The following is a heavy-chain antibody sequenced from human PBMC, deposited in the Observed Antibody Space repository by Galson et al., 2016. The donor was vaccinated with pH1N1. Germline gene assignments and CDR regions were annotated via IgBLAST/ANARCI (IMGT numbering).Heavy chain of an antibody. D-gene: IGHD6-6*01. V-gene: IGHV1-69*13. CDR1: GGTFSSYT. Sequence: SVKVSCKASGGTFSSYTIGWVRQAPGQGLEWLGGINAIFGTANYAQKFQGRVTITADASTSTAYMELSSLRSEDTAIYYCARGGDKQLDWLGHDAFNIWGQGTMVIVSS. CDR2: INAIFGTA. J-gene: IGHJ3*02. CDR3: ARGGDKQLDWLGHDAFNI.